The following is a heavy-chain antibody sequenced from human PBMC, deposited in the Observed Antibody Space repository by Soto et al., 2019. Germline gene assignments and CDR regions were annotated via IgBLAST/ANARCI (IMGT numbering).Heavy chain of an antibody. CDR3: ALRPNARYYFDY. V-gene: IGHV4-34*01. J-gene: IGHJ4*02. CDR1: GGSFSGYY. D-gene: IGHD4-17*01. Sequence: SETLSLTCAVYGGSFSGYYWSWIRQPPGKGLEWSGGINHSGSTNYNPSLKSRVTISVDTSKNQFSLKLSSVTAADTAVYYCALRPNARYYFDYWGQGTLVTVSS. CDR2: INHSGST.